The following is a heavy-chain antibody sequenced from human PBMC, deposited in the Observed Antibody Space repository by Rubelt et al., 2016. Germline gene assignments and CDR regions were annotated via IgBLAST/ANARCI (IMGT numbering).Heavy chain of an antibody. Sequence: QVQLQQWGAGLLKPSETLSLTCAVYGGSFSGYYWSWIRQPPGKGLEWIGEINHSGSTNYNPSPKSRVTRSVAPSKNQFSLKLSSVAAADTAVYYCARKHAMPSTWFDPWGQGTLVTVSS. V-gene: IGHV4-34*01. J-gene: IGHJ5*02. D-gene: IGHD2-2*01. CDR2: INHSGST. CDR1: GGSFSGYY. CDR3: ARKHAMPSTWFDP.